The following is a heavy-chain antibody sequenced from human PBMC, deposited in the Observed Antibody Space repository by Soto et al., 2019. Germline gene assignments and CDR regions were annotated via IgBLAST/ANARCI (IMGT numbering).Heavy chain of an antibody. V-gene: IGHV1-69*13. D-gene: IGHD4-17*01. CDR3: ARGVTVTTPFEFDY. CDR1: GGTFSSYA. Sequence: SVKVSCKASGGTFSSYAISWVRQAPGQGLEWMGGIIPIFGTANYAQKFQGRVTITADESTSTAYMELSSLRSEDTAVYYCARGVTVTTPFEFDYWGQGTLVTVS. J-gene: IGHJ4*02. CDR2: IIPIFGTA.